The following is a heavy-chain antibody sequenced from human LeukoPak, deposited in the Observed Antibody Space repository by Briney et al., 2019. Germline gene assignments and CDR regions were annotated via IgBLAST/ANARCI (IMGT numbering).Heavy chain of an antibody. J-gene: IGHJ4*02. CDR3: AKVVGAYGSGSFDY. CDR1: GFTFSSYG. D-gene: IGHD3-10*01. Sequence: GGSLRLSCAASGFTFSSYGMSWVRQAPGKVLEWVSAISGSGGSTYYADSVKGRFTISRDNSKNTLYLQMNSLRAEDTAVYYCAKVVGAYGSGSFDYWGQGTLVTVSS. CDR2: ISGSGGST. V-gene: IGHV3-23*01.